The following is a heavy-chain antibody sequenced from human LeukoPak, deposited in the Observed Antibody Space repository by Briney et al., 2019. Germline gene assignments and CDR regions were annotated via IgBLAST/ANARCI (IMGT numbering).Heavy chain of an antibody. D-gene: IGHD2-2*01. CDR2: ITHSGST. CDR1: GGSFSGYY. Sequence: PSETLSLTCAVYGGSFSGYYWSWIRQPPGKGLEWSGEITHSGSTNYNPSLKSRVTKSVDTSKNQFSLKLSSVTAADAAVYYRARDPEWDIVVVPAAHDAFDIWGQGTMVTVSS. V-gene: IGHV4-34*01. CDR3: ARDPEWDIVVVPAAHDAFDI. J-gene: IGHJ3*02.